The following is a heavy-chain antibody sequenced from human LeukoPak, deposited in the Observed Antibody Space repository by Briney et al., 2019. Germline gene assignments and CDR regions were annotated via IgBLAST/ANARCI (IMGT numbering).Heavy chain of an antibody. V-gene: IGHV3-30*04. CDR2: ISYDGSNK. Sequence: GSLSLSCAASGFTFSSYAMHWVRQAPGKGVEWVAVISYDGSNKYYADSVKGRFTISRDNSKNTLYLQMNSLRAEDTAVYYCARVTAVAETYWGQGTLVTVSS. D-gene: IGHD6-19*01. CDR1: GFTFSSYA. CDR3: ARVTAVAETY. J-gene: IGHJ4*02.